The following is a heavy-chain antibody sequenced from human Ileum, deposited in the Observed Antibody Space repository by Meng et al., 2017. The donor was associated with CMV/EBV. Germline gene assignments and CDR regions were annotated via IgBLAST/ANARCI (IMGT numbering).Heavy chain of an antibody. J-gene: IGHJ6*02. CDR3: ARGNFYHYGMDV. Sequence: GGSLRLSCRGSGSSFTNFWIAWVRQMPGKGLEWMGIIYPGGSDTRYSPSFQGQVTMSADKSITTAYLQWSSLKVSDTAMYYCARGNFYHYGMDVWGQGTTVTVSS. V-gene: IGHV5-51*01. D-gene: IGHD4-23*01. CDR2: IYPGGSDT. CDR1: GSSFTNFW.